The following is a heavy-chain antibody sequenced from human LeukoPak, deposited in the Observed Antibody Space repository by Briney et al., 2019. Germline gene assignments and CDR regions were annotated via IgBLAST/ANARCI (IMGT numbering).Heavy chain of an antibody. J-gene: IGHJ3*02. V-gene: IGHV3-7*01. CDR1: GFNFNTHW. CDR3: ARGRIGWRLVAFDI. CDR2: INEDGSET. D-gene: IGHD3-16*01. Sequence: PGGSLRLSCVASGFNFNTHWMSWVRQAPGKGLEWVANINEDGSETYYVDSVKGRFTISRANAKNSLNLQLNGLRAEDTGLYYCARGRIGWRLVAFDIWGQGTMVTVSS.